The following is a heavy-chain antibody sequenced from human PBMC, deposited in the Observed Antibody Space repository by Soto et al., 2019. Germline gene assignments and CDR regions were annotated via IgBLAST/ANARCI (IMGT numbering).Heavy chain of an antibody. V-gene: IGHV1-69*01. CDR3: ARSQGSSTSLEIYYYYYYGMDV. D-gene: IGHD2-2*01. CDR2: IIPISGTA. J-gene: IGHJ6*02. Sequence: QVQLVQSGAEVKKPGSSVKVSCKASGGTFSSYAISWVRQAPGQGLEWMGGIIPISGTANYAQKFQGRVTITAEESTSTAYMELSSLRSEDPAVYYCARSQGSSTSLEIYYYYYYGMDVWGQVTTVTVSS. CDR1: GGTFSSYA.